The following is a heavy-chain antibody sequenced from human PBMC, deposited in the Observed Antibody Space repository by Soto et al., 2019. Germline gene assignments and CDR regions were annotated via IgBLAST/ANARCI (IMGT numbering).Heavy chain of an antibody. CDR2: INPHSGGT. CDR3: ARDTSYSNYVTWFDP. J-gene: IGHJ5*02. V-gene: IGHV1-2*02. Sequence: GXSVKVSCKASGYTFTYYYMHWVRQAPGQGLEWMGWINPHSGGTNYAQKFQGRVTMTRDTSISTAYMELSRLRSDDTAVYYCARDTSYSNYVTWFDPWGQGSLATVS. CDR1: GYTFTYYY. D-gene: IGHD4-4*01.